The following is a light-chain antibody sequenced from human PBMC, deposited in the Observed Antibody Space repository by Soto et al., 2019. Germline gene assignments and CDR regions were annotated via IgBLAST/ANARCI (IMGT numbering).Light chain of an antibody. CDR2: AAF. V-gene: IGKV1-12*01. J-gene: IGKJ5*01. CDR1: EDINSR. Sequence: DIRMTQSPSSVSASAGDRVTISCRASEDINSRLAWYQQKPGNAPKLLIYAAFILQSGVPSRFSGYGSGTDFTLSISSLQPEDFATYYCQQADSFPITFGQGTRLEIK. CDR3: QQADSFPIT.